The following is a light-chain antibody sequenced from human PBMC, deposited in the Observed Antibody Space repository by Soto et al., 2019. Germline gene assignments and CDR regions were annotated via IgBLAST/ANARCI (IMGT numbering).Light chain of an antibody. CDR2: DVS. Sequence: EIVLTQSPATLSLSPGERATLSYRASQSVGGSLAWYQQRPGQAPRLLIYDVSNRATGIPARFSGSGSGTDFTLTISSLEPEDLAVYYCQQRNNWPLFTFGPGSRVDIK. V-gene: IGKV3-11*01. CDR3: QQRNNWPLFT. CDR1: QSVGGS. J-gene: IGKJ3*01.